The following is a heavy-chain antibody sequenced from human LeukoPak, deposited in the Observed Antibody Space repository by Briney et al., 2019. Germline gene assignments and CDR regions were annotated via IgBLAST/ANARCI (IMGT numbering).Heavy chain of an antibody. CDR1: GYIFSDYY. CDR2: INPKSGAA. J-gene: IGHJ4*02. D-gene: IGHD6-13*01. V-gene: IGHV1-2*02. CDR3: ARGAEAETSPLDF. Sequence: ASMKVSCKASGYIFSDYYMHWVRQAPGQGLEWLGWINPKSGAADYAQQFRGRVTMTRDTSINTDYMEMKRVTSDDTAVYYCARGAEAETSPLDFWGQETLVIV.